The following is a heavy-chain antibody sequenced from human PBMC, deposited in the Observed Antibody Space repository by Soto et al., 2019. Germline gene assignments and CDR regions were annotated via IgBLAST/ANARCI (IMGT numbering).Heavy chain of an antibody. J-gene: IGHJ4*02. Sequence: QVQLVESGGGVVQPGRSLRLSCAASGFTFSNYAIHWVRQAPGKGLEWVAVISYDGDNKYYADSVKGRFTISRDNSKNTLFLQMNSLRAEDTAVYYCAREGHNYDSSGYYGYWGQGALVTVSS. CDR1: GFTFSNYA. V-gene: IGHV3-30-3*01. CDR3: AREGHNYDSSGYYGY. CDR2: ISYDGDNK. D-gene: IGHD3-22*01.